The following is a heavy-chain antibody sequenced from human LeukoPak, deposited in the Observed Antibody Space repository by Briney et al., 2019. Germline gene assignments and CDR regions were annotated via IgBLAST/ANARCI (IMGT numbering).Heavy chain of an antibody. J-gene: IGHJ3*02. Sequence: PSETLSLTCTVSGGSISSGGYYWSWIRQHPGKGLEWIGYIFYSGSTYYNPSLKSRVTISVDKSKNQFSLKLSSVTAADTAVYYCARDQVAAAGTRAFDIWGQGTMVTVSS. D-gene: IGHD6-13*01. CDR3: ARDQVAAAGTRAFDI. CDR1: GGSISSGGYY. V-gene: IGHV4-31*03. CDR2: IFYSGST.